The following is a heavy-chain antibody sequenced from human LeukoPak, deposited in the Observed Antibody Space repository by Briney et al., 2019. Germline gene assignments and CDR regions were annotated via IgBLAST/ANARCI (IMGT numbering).Heavy chain of an antibody. V-gene: IGHV3-30*04. Sequence: GGSLRLSCAASGFTFSSYAMHWVRQAPGKGLEWVAVISYDGSNKYYADSVKGRFTISRDNSKNTLYLQMNSLRAEDTAVYYCARDAVHDSSGYCTNWGQGTLVTVSS. CDR3: ARDAVHDSSGYCTN. CDR2: ISYDGSNK. J-gene: IGHJ4*02. D-gene: IGHD3-22*01. CDR1: GFTFSSYA.